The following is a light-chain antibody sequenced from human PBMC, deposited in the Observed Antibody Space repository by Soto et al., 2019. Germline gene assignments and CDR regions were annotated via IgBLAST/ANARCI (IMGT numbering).Light chain of an antibody. CDR1: SSDVGGYNY. CDR3: SSYTTTITLV. V-gene: IGLV2-14*01. Sequence: QSALTQPASVSGSPGQSITISCTGSSSDVGGYNYVSWYQQHPDKAPKLMIYEVSNRPSGVSNRFSGSKSGNTASLTISGLQAEDEADYYCSSYTTTITLVFGGGTKLTVL. CDR2: EVS. J-gene: IGLJ2*01.